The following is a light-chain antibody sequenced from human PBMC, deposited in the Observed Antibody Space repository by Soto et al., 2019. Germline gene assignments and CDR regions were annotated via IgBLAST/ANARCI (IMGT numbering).Light chain of an antibody. Sequence: EIVLTQSPGTLSLSPGERASLSCRASQTVSSVHLAWYQHKPGQAPRLLIYGASRRATGVPDRFSGSGSGTDFTLTISRLEHEDFAVYYCQQYDNSLWTFGQGTKVDIK. CDR2: GAS. J-gene: IGKJ1*01. V-gene: IGKV3-20*01. CDR3: QQYDNSLWT. CDR1: QTVSSVH.